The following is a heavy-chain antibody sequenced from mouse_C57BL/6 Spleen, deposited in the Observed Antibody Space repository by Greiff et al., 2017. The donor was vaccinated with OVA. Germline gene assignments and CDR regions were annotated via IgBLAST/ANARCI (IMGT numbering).Heavy chain of an antibody. D-gene: IGHD1-1*01. Sequence: VKLMESGPGLVAPSPSLSITCTVSGFSLTSYAISWVRQPPGKGLEWLGVIWTGGGTNYNSAPNSRLSISKDNSKSQVFLKMISLQTDDTARYYSARLLRSPYEYYFDYWGQGTTLTVSS. V-gene: IGHV2-9-1*01. CDR2: IWTGGGT. J-gene: IGHJ2*01. CDR3: ARLLRSPYEYYFDY. CDR1: GFSLTSYA.